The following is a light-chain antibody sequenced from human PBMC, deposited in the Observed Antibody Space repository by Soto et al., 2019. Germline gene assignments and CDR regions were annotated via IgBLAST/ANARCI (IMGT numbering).Light chain of an antibody. CDR3: QQRSNWPPT. CDR2: DAS. J-gene: IGKJ3*01. CDR1: QSVSIL. Sequence: MPQSPATPSVSPGERATLVCRASQSVSILLAWYQQKPGQAPRLLIYDASNRATGIPARFSGSGSGTDFTLTISSLEPEDSAVYYCQQRSNWPPTSGPGTKVDIK. V-gene: IGKV3-11*01.